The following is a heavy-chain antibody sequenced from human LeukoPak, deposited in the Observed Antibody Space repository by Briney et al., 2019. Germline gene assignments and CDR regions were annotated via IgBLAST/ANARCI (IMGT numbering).Heavy chain of an antibody. CDR2: IKQDGSEK. CDR1: GFTFSSYS. CDR3: AKDGSSSPKNWFDP. Sequence: PGGSLRLSCAASGFTFSSYSMNWVRQAPGKGLEWVANIKQDGSEKYYVDSVKGRFTISRDNAKNSLYLQMNSLRAEDTALYYCAKDGSSSPKNWFDPWGQGTLVTVSS. D-gene: IGHD3-10*01. J-gene: IGHJ5*02. V-gene: IGHV3-7*03.